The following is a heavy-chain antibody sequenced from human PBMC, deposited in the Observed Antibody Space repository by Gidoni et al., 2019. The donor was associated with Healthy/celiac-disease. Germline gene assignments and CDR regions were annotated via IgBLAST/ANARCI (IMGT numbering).Heavy chain of an antibody. V-gene: IGHV3-23*04. CDR3: AKDQPIAVAGTSDFDY. CDR2: ISGSGGST. D-gene: IGHD6-19*01. CDR1: GFTFSSYA. J-gene: IGHJ4*02. Sequence: EVQLVESGGGLVQPGGSLSLSCAASGFTFSSYAMSWVRQAPGKGLEWVSAISGSGGSTYYADSVKGRFTISRDNSKNTLYLQMNSLRAEDTAVYYCAKDQPIAVAGTSDFDYWGQGTLVTVSS.